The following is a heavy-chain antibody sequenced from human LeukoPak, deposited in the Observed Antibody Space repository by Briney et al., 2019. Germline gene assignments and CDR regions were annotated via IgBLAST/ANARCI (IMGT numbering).Heavy chain of an antibody. CDR3: TKDRIRDDSGSWYAF. CDR1: GFTFSTNA. V-gene: IGHV3-23*01. CDR2: ISDGGGST. J-gene: IGHJ4*02. Sequence: GGSLRLSCAASGFTFSTNAMSWVRPAPGKGREWGSGISDGGGSTFYAESVKGRFTVSTDNSKNTLYLRMNRLRAEDTAIYYCTKDRIRDDSGSWYAFWGQGTLVTVSS. D-gene: IGHD6-13*01.